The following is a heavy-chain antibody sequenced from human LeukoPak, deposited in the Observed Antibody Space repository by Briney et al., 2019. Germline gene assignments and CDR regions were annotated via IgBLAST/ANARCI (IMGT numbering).Heavy chain of an antibody. CDR2: IHPSGST. CDR1: GDSISSYY. Sequence: PSETLSLTCTVSGDSISSYYWSWIRQPAGKGLEWIGRIHPSGSTNYNPSLKSRVTLSVDTSKNQFSLKLSSVTAADTAVYYCARLWGLGIRKAYYYMDVWGKGTTVTVSS. D-gene: IGHD7-27*01. V-gene: IGHV4-4*07. CDR3: ARLWGLGIRKAYYYMDV. J-gene: IGHJ6*03.